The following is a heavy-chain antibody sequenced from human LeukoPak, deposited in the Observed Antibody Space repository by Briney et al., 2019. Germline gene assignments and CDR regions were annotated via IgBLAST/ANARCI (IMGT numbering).Heavy chain of an antibody. CDR1: GFTFSSHW. D-gene: IGHD6-13*01. CDR3: ARSGGSSWLPYYYYDMDV. CDR2: INTDESKI. Sequence: GGSLRLSCAASGFTFSSHWMHWVRQTPGKGLVWVSRINTDESKINHADSVKGRLTISRDNAKNSLYLQMNSLRAEDTAVYYCARSGGSSWLPYYYYDMDVWGQGTTVTVSS. J-gene: IGHJ6*02. V-gene: IGHV3-74*01.